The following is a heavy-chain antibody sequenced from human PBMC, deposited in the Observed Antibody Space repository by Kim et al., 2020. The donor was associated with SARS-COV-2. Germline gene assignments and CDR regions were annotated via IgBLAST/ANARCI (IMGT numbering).Heavy chain of an antibody. J-gene: IGHJ6*02. CDR2: IKQDGSEK. Sequence: GGSLRLSCAASGFNFSSYWMSWVRQAPGKGLEWVANIKQDGSEKYYVDSVKGRFTISRDNAKSSLYLQMNSLRAEDTAVYYCARDAYPDYGDYSYYYYGMDVWGQGTTVTVSS. V-gene: IGHV3-7*03. CDR1: GFNFSSYW. D-gene: IGHD4-17*01. CDR3: ARDAYPDYGDYSYYYYGMDV.